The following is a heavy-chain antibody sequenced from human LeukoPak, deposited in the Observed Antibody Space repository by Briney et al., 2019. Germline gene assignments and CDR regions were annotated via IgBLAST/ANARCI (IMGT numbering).Heavy chain of an antibody. CDR2: ISYDGSNK. V-gene: IGHV3-30*18. Sequence: GRSLRLSCAASGFTFSSYGMHWVRQAPGKGLEWGALISYDGSNKYYADSLKGRFTISRDNSKNTLSLQMNSLRAEDTAVYYCAKDLGAYCSGGSCYAGYWGQGTLVTVSS. J-gene: IGHJ4*02. CDR3: AKDLGAYCSGGSCYAGY. CDR1: GFTFSSYG. D-gene: IGHD2-15*01.